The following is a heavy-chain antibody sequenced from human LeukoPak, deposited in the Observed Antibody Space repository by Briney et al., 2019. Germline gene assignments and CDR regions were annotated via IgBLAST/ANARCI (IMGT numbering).Heavy chain of an antibody. Sequence: ASVKVSCKASGYTFTSYGISWVRQAPGQGLEWMGWISAYNGNTNYAQKLQGRVTMTTDTSTSTAYMELRSLRSDDTAVYYCARAGDWEPLRSLFGRFDPWGQGTLVTVSS. CDR3: ARAGDWEPLRSLFGRFDP. J-gene: IGHJ5*02. D-gene: IGHD1-26*01. CDR2: ISAYNGNT. V-gene: IGHV1-18*01. CDR1: GYTFTSYG.